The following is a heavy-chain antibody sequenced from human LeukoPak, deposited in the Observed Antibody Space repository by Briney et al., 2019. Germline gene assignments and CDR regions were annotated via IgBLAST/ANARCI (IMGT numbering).Heavy chain of an antibody. CDR3: ARKLRLGGNWFDP. CDR2: IIPISGTT. D-gene: IGHD1-26*01. V-gene: IGHV1-69*15. Sequence: VASVKVSCKTSGGTFTSYAITWVRRAPGQGLEWMGKIIPISGTTNYAQKFQGRVTFTADESTSTAYMELSSLRSEDTALYYCARKLRLGGNWFDPSGQGTLVTVSS. J-gene: IGHJ5*02. CDR1: GGTFTSYA.